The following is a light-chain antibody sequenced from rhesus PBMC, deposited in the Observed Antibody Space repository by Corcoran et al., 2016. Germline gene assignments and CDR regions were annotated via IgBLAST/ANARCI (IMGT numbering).Light chain of an antibody. CDR3: CSFDIRNTYI. CDR2: DVT. J-gene: IGLJ1*01. V-gene: IGLV2S9*01. CDR1: NSDIGGYDD. Sequence: QPALTQPPSVTKSLGQSVTLSCTGSNSDIGGYDDVSWYQQYPGTAPRLLLYDVTKRPSGVSDRFSGSKSGNTAYLTISGLQAEDEAIYYCCSFDIRNTYIFGGGTRLTVL.